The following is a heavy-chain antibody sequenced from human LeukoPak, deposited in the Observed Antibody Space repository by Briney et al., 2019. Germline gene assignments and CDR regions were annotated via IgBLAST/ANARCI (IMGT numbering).Heavy chain of an antibody. CDR2: IKQDGSEK. J-gene: IGHJ6*02. Sequence: GGSLRLSCAASGLTFSSYWMSWVRQAPGKGLEWVANIKQDGSEKYYVDSVKGRFTISRDNAKNSLYLQMNSLRAEDTAVYYCARKKPQLGDCYYYGMDVWGQGTTVTVSS. CDR1: GLTFSSYW. D-gene: IGHD1-14*01. V-gene: IGHV3-7*03. CDR3: ARKKPQLGDCYYYGMDV.